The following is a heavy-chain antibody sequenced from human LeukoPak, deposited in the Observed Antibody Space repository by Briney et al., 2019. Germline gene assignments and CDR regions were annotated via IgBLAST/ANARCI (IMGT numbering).Heavy chain of an antibody. CDR1: GFTFSSYS. CDR2: ISSSSSSI. D-gene: IGHD6-13*01. J-gene: IGHJ4*02. Sequence: PGGSLRLSCAASGFTFSSYSMNWVRQAPGKGLEWVSDISSSSSSIYYADSVKGRFTISRDNAKNSLYLQMNSLRAEDTAVYYCAKEESSSWFNWGQGTLVTVSS. V-gene: IGHV3-48*01. CDR3: AKEESSSWFN.